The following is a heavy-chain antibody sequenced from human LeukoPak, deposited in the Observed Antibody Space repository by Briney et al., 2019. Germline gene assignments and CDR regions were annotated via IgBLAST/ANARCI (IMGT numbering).Heavy chain of an antibody. CDR2: INHSGST. CDR3: ASSPPYYYGMDV. J-gene: IGHJ6*02. Sequence: SETLSLTCAVYGGSFSGYYWSWIRQPPGKGLEWIGEINHSGSTNYNPSLKSRVTISVDTSKNQFSLKLSSVTAADTAVYYCASSPPYYYGMDVWAKGPRSPSP. CDR1: GGSFSGYY. V-gene: IGHV4-34*01.